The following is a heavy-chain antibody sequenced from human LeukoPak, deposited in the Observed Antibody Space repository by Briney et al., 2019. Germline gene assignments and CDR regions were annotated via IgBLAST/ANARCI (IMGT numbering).Heavy chain of an antibody. CDR3: ANSFDQYYYDSSGYQRDYYYYYGMDV. D-gene: IGHD3-22*01. Sequence: ASVKVSCKASGYTFTSYVISWVRQAPGQGLEWMGWISAYNGNTNYAQKLQGRVTMATDTSTSTAYMELRSLRSDDTAVYYCANSFDQYYYDSSGYQRDYYYYYGMDVWGQGTTVTVSS. V-gene: IGHV1-18*01. CDR2: ISAYNGNT. CDR1: GYTFTSYV. J-gene: IGHJ6*02.